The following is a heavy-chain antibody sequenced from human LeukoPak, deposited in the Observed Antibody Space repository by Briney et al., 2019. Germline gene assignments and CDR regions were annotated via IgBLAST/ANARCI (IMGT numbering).Heavy chain of an antibody. CDR3: ARSRRPVVYMDV. CDR2: LNPNSGGT. Sequence: ASVKVSCKASVYTFTGYYMHWVRQAPGQGLEGMGWLNPNSGGTNYAQKFQGWGTITRDTSISTAYMALSRLRSDDTAVYYCARSRRPVVYMDVWGKGTTVTV. D-gene: IGHD3-22*01. V-gene: IGHV1-2*04. J-gene: IGHJ6*03. CDR1: VYTFTGYY.